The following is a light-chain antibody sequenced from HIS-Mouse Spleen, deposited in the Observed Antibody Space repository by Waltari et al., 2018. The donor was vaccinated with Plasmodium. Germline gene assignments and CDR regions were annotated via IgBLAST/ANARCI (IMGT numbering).Light chain of an antibody. V-gene: IGKV1-13*02. Sequence: AIQLTQSPSSLSASVGDRVTITCRVSQGISSALAWYQQKPGKAPKLLIYDASSLESGVPSRFSGSGSGTDFTLTISSLQPEDFATYYCQQGSFGGGTKVEIK. CDR2: DAS. J-gene: IGKJ4*01. CDR3: QQGS. CDR1: QGISSA.